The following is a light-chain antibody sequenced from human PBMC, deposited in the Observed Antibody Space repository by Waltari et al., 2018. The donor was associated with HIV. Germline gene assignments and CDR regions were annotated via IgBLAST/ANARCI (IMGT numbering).Light chain of an antibody. CDR2: AAS. V-gene: IGKV1-39*01. Sequence: DIQMTQSPSSLSASVGDRVPITCRASQRISTYLNWYQQKPGKAPKVLIYAASSLQSGVPSRFSGSGSMTDFTLTISSLQPEDFATYYCQQSYSKPLTFGPGTKVDIK. J-gene: IGKJ3*01. CDR1: QRISTY. CDR3: QQSYSKPLT.